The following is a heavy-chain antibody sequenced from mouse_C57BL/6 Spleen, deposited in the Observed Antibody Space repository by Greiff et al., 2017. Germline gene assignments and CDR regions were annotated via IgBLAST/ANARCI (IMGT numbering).Heavy chain of an antibody. Sequence: EVQLVESEGGLVQPGSSMKLSCTASGFTFSDYYMAWVRQVPEKGLEWVANINYDGSSTYYLDSLKSRFIISRDNAKNILYLQMSSLKSEDTATYYCAREKRGEGYFDVWGTGTTVTVSS. CDR1: GFTFSDYY. CDR3: AREKRGEGYFDV. V-gene: IGHV5-16*01. CDR2: INYDGSST. J-gene: IGHJ1*03.